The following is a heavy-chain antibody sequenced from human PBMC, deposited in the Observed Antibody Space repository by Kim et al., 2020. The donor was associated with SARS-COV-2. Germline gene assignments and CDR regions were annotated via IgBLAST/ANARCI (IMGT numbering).Heavy chain of an antibody. CDR3: ARSAGQYFGKVDSFNI. V-gene: IGHV4-31*03. CDR1: GGSITSVGYY. CDR2: IYYSGST. Sequence: SETLSLTCSVSGGSITSVGYYWSWIRHLPGKGLEWIGNIYYSGSTYSHPSLKSRLSISGDTSNNRFSLTFTSMTAADTAIYYCARSAGQYFGKVDSFNIWGQGTKVIVSS. D-gene: IGHD3-10*01. J-gene: IGHJ3*02.